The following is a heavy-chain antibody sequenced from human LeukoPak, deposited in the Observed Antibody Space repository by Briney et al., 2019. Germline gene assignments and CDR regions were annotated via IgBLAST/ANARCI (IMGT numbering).Heavy chain of an antibody. D-gene: IGHD5/OR15-5a*01. J-gene: IGHJ4*02. CDR2: IHRSGSSI. CDR3: ARGVRGRSGFDF. V-gene: IGHV3-74*01. Sequence: GGSLRLSCAASGFTFSSYWMHWVRHAPGKGLEWVSRIHRSGSSIYYADFVKGRFTVSRDNAKNTLYLQMHSLRVDDTAIYYCARGVRGRSGFDFWGQGTLVTVSS. CDR1: GFTFSSYW.